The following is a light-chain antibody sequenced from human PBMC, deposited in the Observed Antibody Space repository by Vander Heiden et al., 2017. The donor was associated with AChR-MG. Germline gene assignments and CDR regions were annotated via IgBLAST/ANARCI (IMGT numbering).Light chain of an antibody. CDR1: SSGVGSYNL. V-gene: IGLV2-23*02. Sequence: QSALTQPASVSGSPGQSITISCTGTSSGVGSYNLVSWYQQHAGKAPELMIYEVSKRPSGVSNRFSGSKSGNTASLTISGLQAEDGADYYCCSYAGYSTFVFGTGTKVTVL. J-gene: IGLJ1*01. CDR2: EVS. CDR3: CSYAGYSTFV.